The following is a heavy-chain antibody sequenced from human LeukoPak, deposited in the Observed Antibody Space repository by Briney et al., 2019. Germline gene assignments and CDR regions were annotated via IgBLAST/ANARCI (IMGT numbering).Heavy chain of an antibody. V-gene: IGHV3-53*05. CDR1: GFTVSSNY. J-gene: IGHJ4*02. CDR2: IYSGGST. Sequence: GGSLRLSCAASGFTVSSNYMSWVRQAPGKGLEWVSVIYSGGSTYYADSVKGRFTISRDNSKNTLYLQMNSLRAEDTAVYYCAKESGYYLDYFDYWGQGTLVTVSS. D-gene: IGHD3-22*01. CDR3: AKESGYYLDYFDY.